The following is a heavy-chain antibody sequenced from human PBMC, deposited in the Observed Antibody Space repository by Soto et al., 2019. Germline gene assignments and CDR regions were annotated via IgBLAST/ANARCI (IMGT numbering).Heavy chain of an antibody. Sequence: APGKGLEWVSSISSSSSYIYYADSVKGRFTISRDNAKNSLYLQMNSLRAEDTAVYYCARGGFRKNIVERREPFDYWGQGTLVTVSS. V-gene: IGHV3-21*01. J-gene: IGHJ4*02. CDR2: ISSSSSYI. CDR3: ARGGFRKNIVERREPFDY. D-gene: IGHD5-12*01.